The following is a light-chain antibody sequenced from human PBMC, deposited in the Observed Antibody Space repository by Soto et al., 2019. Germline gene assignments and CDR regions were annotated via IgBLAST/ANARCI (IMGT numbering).Light chain of an antibody. J-gene: IGLJ3*02. Sequence: QSALTQPASVSGSPGQSITISCTGTSSDVGGYNYVSWYQQHPGKVPKRMIYDVSDRPSGVSNRFSGSKSGNTASLTISGLQAEDEADYYCISYTSSSTWVFGGGTKLTVL. CDR3: ISYTSSSTWV. V-gene: IGLV2-14*01. CDR1: SSDVGGYNY. CDR2: DVS.